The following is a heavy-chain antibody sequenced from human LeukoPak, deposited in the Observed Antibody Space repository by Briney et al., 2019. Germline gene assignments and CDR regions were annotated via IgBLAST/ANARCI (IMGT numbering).Heavy chain of an antibody. J-gene: IGHJ3*02. CDR3: ARGAVVVTAQGAFDI. D-gene: IGHD2-21*02. CDR2: ISAYNGNT. Sequence: ASVKVSCKASGYTFTSYGISWVRQAPGQGLEWMGWISAYNGNTNYAQKLQGRVTMTRGTSTSTVYMELSSLRSEDTAVYYCARGAVVVTAQGAFDIWGQGTMVTVSS. CDR1: GYTFTSYG. V-gene: IGHV1-18*01.